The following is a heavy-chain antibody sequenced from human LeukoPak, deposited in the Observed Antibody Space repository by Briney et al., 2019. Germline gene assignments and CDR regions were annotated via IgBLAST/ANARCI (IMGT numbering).Heavy chain of an antibody. CDR1: GGSISNYY. D-gene: IGHD3-22*01. CDR3: ARPRGQWFFDY. Sequence: SETLSLTCTVSGGSISNYYWSWIRQPPGKGLEWIGSIYYSGSTYYNPSLKSRVTISVDTSKNQFSLKLSSVTAADTAVYYCARPRGQWFFDYWGQGTLVTVSS. CDR2: IYYSGST. V-gene: IGHV4-39*01. J-gene: IGHJ4*02.